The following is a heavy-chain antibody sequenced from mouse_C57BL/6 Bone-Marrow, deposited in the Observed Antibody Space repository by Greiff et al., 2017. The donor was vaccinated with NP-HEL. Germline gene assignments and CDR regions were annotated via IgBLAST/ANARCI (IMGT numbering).Heavy chain of an antibody. Sequence: EVKVEESGGGLVQPGESLKLSCESNEYEFPSHDMSWVRKTPEKRLELVAAINSDGGSTYYPDTMERRFIISRDNTKKTLYLQMSSLRSEDTALYYCAKPPQFITTVVALYYFDYWGQGTTLTVSS. CDR3: AKPPQFITTVVALYYFDY. CDR1: EYEFPSHD. V-gene: IGHV5-2*03. J-gene: IGHJ2*01. D-gene: IGHD1-1*01. CDR2: INSDGGST.